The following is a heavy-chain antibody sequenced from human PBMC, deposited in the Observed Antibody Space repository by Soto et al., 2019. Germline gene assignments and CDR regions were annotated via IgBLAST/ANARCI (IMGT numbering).Heavy chain of an antibody. Sequence: SGPTLVKPTPTLTLTCTFSGFSLTTSKVGVGWIRQPPGKALEWLALIYWNDDRRYSPSLERRLTITKDTSKNQVVLTMTNMDPVDTATYYCAHRRGGWSLRVDWFDPWGQGTLVTVSS. CDR1: GFSLTTSKVG. J-gene: IGHJ5*02. V-gene: IGHV2-5*01. D-gene: IGHD3-10*01. CDR3: AHRRGGWSLRVDWFDP. CDR2: IYWNDDR.